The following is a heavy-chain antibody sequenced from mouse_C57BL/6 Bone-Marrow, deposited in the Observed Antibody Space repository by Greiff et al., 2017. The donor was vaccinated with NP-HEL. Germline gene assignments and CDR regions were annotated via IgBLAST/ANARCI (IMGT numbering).Heavy chain of an antibody. J-gene: IGHJ1*03. CDR2: IDPEDGET. Sequence: EVKLMESGAELVKPGASVKLSCTASGFNIKDYYMHWVKQRTEPGLEWIGRIDPEDGETTYAPKFQGKATITADTSSNTAYLQLSSLTSEDTAVYYCARSYDGFLYWYFDVWGTGTTVTVSS. D-gene: IGHD2-3*01. CDR3: ARSYDGFLYWYFDV. V-gene: IGHV14-2*01. CDR1: GFNIKDYY.